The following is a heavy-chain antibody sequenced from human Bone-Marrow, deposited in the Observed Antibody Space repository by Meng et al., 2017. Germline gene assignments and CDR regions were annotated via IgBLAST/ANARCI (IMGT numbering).Heavy chain of an antibody. D-gene: IGHD3-22*01. CDR1: GFTFSDYY. CDR3: VRAPHFYDSIGYYRKYYFDY. Sequence: SLKISCAASGFTFSDYYMSWIRQAPGKGLEWVSYIGNSGSNIYYADSVKGRFTISRDNAKNSMYLQMNSLRAEDTAVYYCVRAPHFYDSIGYYRKYYFDYWGQGTLVTVSS. V-gene: IGHV3-11*01. CDR2: IGNSGSNI. J-gene: IGHJ4*02.